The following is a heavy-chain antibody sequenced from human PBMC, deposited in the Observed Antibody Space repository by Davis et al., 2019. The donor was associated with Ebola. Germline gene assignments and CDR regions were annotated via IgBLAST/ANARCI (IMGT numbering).Heavy chain of an antibody. CDR1: RYTFPSYG. J-gene: IGHJ4*02. D-gene: IGHD6-19*01. Sequence: AASVNVSCKASRYTFPSYGISWVRQAPRQGLEWMGWISPYNCNTNYAQNLQGRVPMTTDTSTSTAYMELRSLRSDDTAVYYCARDRRGGWPLDYWGQGTLVTVSS. V-gene: IGHV1-18*01. CDR3: ARDRRGGWPLDY. CDR2: ISPYNCNT.